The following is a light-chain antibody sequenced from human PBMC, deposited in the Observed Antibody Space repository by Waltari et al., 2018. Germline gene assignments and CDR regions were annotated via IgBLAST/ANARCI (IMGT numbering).Light chain of an antibody. V-gene: IGLV3-21*04. CDR3: QVWDSSSDHVV. Sequence: SYVLTQPPSVSVAPGKTARITCGGNNIGSKSVHWYQQKPGQAPGLVIYYDSDRPSGIPELFSGSNSGNTATLTISRVEAGDEADYYCQVWDSSSDHVVFGGGTKLTVL. J-gene: IGLJ2*01. CDR2: YDS. CDR1: NIGSKS.